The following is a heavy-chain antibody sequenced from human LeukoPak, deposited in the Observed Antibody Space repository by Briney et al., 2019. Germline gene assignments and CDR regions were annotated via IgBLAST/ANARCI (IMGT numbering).Heavy chain of an antibody. J-gene: IGHJ4*02. D-gene: IGHD3-22*01. V-gene: IGHV5-51*01. CDR3: TRQGVYYSDSSAFYY. CDR2: IYPGDSDT. Sequence: GESLKISCKGSGYSFTTYWIAWVRQMPGKGLEWMGIIYPGDSDTRYNPSFQGQVTISADKSFTTAYLQWRSLKASDTAIYYCTRQGVYYSDSSAFYYWGQGTRVTVSS. CDR1: GYSFTTYW.